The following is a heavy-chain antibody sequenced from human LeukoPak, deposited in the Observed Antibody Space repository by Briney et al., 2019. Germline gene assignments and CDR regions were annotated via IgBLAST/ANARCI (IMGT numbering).Heavy chain of an antibody. CDR3: ARDHGEYSSSFYYYYGMDV. V-gene: IGHV1-18*01. CDR1: GYTFTSYG. J-gene: IGHJ6*02. Sequence: ASVKVSCKASGYTFTSYGISWVRQAPGQGLEWMGWIIAYNGNTNYAQKLQGRVTMTTDTSTSTAYMELRSLRSDDTAVYYCARDHGEYSSSFYYYYGMDVWGQGTTVTVPS. D-gene: IGHD6-6*01. CDR2: IIAYNGNT.